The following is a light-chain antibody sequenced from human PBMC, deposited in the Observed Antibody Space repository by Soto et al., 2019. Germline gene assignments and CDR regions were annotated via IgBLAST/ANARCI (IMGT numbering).Light chain of an antibody. V-gene: IGKV1-39*01. CDR1: ESIARH. CDR3: QQTYSTLSIT. CDR2: AAS. Sequence: DIQMTQSPSSLSASVGDRVTITCRASESIARHLNWYQQKPGKAPKLLIYAASSLQNGVPSRFRGGGSGTDFTLNISNLQPEDFATYYCQQTYSTLSITFGQGKRLEIK. J-gene: IGKJ5*01.